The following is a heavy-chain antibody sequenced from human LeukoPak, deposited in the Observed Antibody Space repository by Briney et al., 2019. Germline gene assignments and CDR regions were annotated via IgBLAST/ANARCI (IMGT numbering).Heavy chain of an antibody. J-gene: IGHJ4*02. V-gene: IGHV3-23*01. CDR3: AKVWLRGIYSMVNYFDY. D-gene: IGHD5-18*01. CDR1: GFTFSSYA. CDR2: ISGSGGST. Sequence: PGGSLRLSCAVSGFTFSSYAMSWVRQAPGKGLEWVSAISGSGGSTYYADSVKGRFTISRDNSKNTLYLQMNSLRAEDTAVYYCAKVWLRGIYSMVNYFDYWGQGTLVTVSS.